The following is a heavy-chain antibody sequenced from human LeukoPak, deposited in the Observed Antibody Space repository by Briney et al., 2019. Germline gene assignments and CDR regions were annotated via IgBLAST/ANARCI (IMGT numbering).Heavy chain of an antibody. V-gene: IGHV4-31*03. J-gene: IGHJ5*02. CDR3: ARGDCSSTSCYGPHWFDP. CDR1: GGSISSGGYY. D-gene: IGHD2-2*01. Sequence: SSQTLSLTCTVSGGSISSGGYYWSWIRQHPGKGLEWIGYIYYSGSTYYNPSLKSRVTISVDTSKNQFSLKLSSVTAADTAVYYCARGDCSSTSCYGPHWFDPWGQGTLVTVSS. CDR2: IYYSGST.